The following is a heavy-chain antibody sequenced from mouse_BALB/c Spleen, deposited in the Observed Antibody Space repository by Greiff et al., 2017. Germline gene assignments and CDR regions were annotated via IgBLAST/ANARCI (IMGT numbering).Heavy chain of an antibody. CDR1: GYSITSDYA. CDR2: ISYSGST. J-gene: IGHJ2*01. Sequence: EVQLQESGPGLVKPSQSLSLTCTVTGYSITSDYAWNWIRQFPGNKLEWMGYISYSGSTSYNPSLKSRISITRDTSKNQFFLQLNSVTTEDTATYYCASSPGGYFDYWGQGTTLTVSS. CDR3: ASSPGGYFDY. V-gene: IGHV3-2*02.